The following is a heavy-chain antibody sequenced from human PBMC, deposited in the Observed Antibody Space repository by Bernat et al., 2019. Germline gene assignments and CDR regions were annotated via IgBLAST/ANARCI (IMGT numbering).Heavy chain of an antibody. CDR3: AHRLGGASGWWYSWFDP. Sequence: QITLKESGPTLVKPTETLTLTCTFSGFSLSTSGVGVGWIRQPPGKALEWLAVIYWDDDKRYSPSLSSRVTIIKDASNNQVVLIMTNMDPVDTATYYCAHRLGGASGWWYSWFDPWGQGILVTFSS. CDR1: GFSLSTSGVG. CDR2: IYWDDDK. D-gene: IGHD6-13*01. V-gene: IGHV2-5*02. J-gene: IGHJ5*02.